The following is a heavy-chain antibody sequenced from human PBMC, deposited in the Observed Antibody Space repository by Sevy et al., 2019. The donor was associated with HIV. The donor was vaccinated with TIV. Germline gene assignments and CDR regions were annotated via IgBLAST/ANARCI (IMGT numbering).Heavy chain of an antibody. V-gene: IGHV3-23*01. D-gene: IGHD4-4*01. Sequence: GGSLRLSCAASGFTFSNYAMSWVRQTPGKGLEWVSAISGSAHRTYYTDSVKGRFTISRDNSKNMLFLQMNSLRAEDTAVYYCVKEVSEYSCSDYWGQGTLVTVSS. J-gene: IGHJ4*02. CDR2: ISGSAHRT. CDR3: VKEVSEYSCSDY. CDR1: GFTFSNYA.